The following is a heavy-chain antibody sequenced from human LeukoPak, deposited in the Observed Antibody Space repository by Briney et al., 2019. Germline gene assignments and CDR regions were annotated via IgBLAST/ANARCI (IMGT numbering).Heavy chain of an antibody. V-gene: IGHV3-49*04. D-gene: IGHD3-16*02. CDR2: IRSKAYGGTT. CDR1: GFTFSNYG. Sequence: GGSLRLSCAASGFTFSNYGMHWVRQAPGKGLEWVGFIRSKAYGGTTEYAASVKGRFTISRDDSKSIAYLQMNSLKTEDTAVYYCTRGIGSYRYYFDYWGQGTLVTVSS. CDR3: TRGIGSYRYYFDY. J-gene: IGHJ4*02.